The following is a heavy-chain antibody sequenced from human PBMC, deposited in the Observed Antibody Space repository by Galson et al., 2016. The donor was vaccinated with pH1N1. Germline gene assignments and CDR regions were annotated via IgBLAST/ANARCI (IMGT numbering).Heavy chain of an antibody. V-gene: IGHV1-2*02. Sequence: SVKVACKASGYRFDTYFLHWVRQAPGQGVEWMGWITPNGGATNYAQKFQGRVTLTRDTSINTGFMELRGLTSDDTAVYFCAREGGVNGDYVFSYWGQGSLVIVSS. CDR1: GYRFDTYF. J-gene: IGHJ4*02. CDR2: ITPNGGAT. CDR3: AREGGVNGDYVFSY. D-gene: IGHD4-17*01.